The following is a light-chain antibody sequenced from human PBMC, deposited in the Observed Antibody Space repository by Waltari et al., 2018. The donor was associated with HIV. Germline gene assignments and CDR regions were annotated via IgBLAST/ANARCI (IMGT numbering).Light chain of an antibody. CDR3: QSYDSSLSVWV. Sequence: ISCTGSSSTIGAGYDVHWYQQLPGTAPKLLIYGNSNRPSGVPDRFSGSKSGTSASLAITGLLAEDEADYYCQSYDSSLSVWVFGGGTKLTVL. CDR2: GNS. J-gene: IGLJ3*02. CDR1: SSTIGAGYD. V-gene: IGLV1-40*01.